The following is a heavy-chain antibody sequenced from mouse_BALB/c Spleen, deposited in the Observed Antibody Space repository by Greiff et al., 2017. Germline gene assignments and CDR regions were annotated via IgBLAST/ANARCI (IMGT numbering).Heavy chain of an antibody. CDR1: GFTFSSYA. D-gene: IGHD1-1*01. CDR3: ATYGSSYYAMDY. Sequence: EVKLVESGGGLVKPGGSLKLSCAASGFTFSSYAMSWVRQSPEKRLEWVAEISSGGSYTYYPDTVTGRFTISRDNAKNTLYLEMSSLRSEDTAMYYCATYGSSYYAMDYWGQGTSGTVSS. J-gene: IGHJ4*01. CDR2: ISSGGSYT. V-gene: IGHV5-9-4*01.